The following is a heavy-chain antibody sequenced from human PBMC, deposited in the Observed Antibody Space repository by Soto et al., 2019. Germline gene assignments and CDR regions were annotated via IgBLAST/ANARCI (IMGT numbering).Heavy chain of an antibody. CDR3: AKHGGPSYSYYMDV. D-gene: IGHD3-3*01. CDR1: GFTFSNYA. J-gene: IGHJ6*03. Sequence: EVQLLESGGGLVQPGGSLRLSCAASGFTFSNYAMTWVRQAPGKGLEWVSVIRGSGDVTYYEDSVQGRFAISRDNSKNTLYLQMNSLRDEDTAIYYCAKHGGPSYSYYMDVWGKGTTVTVSS. V-gene: IGHV3-23*01. CDR2: IRGSGDVT.